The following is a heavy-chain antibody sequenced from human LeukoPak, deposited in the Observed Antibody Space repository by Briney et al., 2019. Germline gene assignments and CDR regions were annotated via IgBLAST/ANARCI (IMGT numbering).Heavy chain of an antibody. CDR3: ARDRYGDGFAHFNY. D-gene: IGHD5-24*01. J-gene: IGHJ4*02. CDR2: ITPSGGT. Sequence: ASVKVSCKASGYTFTSYAMHWVRQAPGQGLEWMGWITPSGGTNYPQKFQGRVAITRDTSISTAYMDLSRLTSDDTAVYYCARDRYGDGFAHFNYWGQGALVTVSS. V-gene: IGHV1-2*02. CDR1: GYTFTSYA.